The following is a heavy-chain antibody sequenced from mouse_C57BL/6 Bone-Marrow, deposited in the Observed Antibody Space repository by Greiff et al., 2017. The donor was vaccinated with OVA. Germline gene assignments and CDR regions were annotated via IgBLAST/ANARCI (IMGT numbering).Heavy chain of an antibody. Sequence: QVQLQQSGPELVKPGASVKISCKASGYAFSSSWMNWVKQRPGKGLEWIGRIYPGDGDTNYNGKFKGKATLTADKSSSTAYMQLSSLTSEDSAVYFCARGHYYGSSYFFYAMDYWDQGTSVTVSS. V-gene: IGHV1-82*01. D-gene: IGHD1-1*01. CDR3: ARGHYYGSSYFFYAMDY. CDR1: GYAFSSSW. CDR2: IYPGDGDT. J-gene: IGHJ4*01.